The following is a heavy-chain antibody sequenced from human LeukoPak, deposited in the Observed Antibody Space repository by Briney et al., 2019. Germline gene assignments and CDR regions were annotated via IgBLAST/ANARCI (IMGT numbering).Heavy chain of an antibody. J-gene: IGHJ4*02. Sequence: ASVKVSCKVSGYTLTELSMHWVRQAPGKGFEWMGGFAPEDGETIYAQKFQGRVTMTEDTSTDTAYMELSSLRSEDTAVYYCAAGKLGELSTQPIGDYWGQGTLVTVSS. CDR3: AAGKLGELSTQPIGDY. CDR2: FAPEDGET. V-gene: IGHV1-24*01. D-gene: IGHD3-16*02. CDR1: GYTLTELS.